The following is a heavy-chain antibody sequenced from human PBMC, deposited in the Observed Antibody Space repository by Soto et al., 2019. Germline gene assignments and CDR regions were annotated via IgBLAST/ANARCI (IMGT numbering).Heavy chain of an antibody. CDR3: SRDRGSSGWSGSDGMDV. J-gene: IGHJ6*02. V-gene: IGHV4-59*01. CDR2: IYYSGST. Sequence: QVQLQESGPGLVKPSEPLSLTCTVSGGSISSYYWSWIRQPPGKGVEWIGYIYYSGSTNYNPSMKSRVTISADTPKNQCSLKVGSVNAAATAVYYCSRDRGSSGWSGSDGMDVGGQGTTVTVSS. CDR1: GGSISSYY. D-gene: IGHD6-19*01.